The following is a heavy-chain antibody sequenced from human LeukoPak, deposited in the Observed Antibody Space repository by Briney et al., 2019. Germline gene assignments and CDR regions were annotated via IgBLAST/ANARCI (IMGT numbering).Heavy chain of an antibody. Sequence: SETLSLTCTVSGGSISSYYWSWIRQPPGKGLEWIGYIYYSGSTNYNPSLKSRVTISVDTSKNQFSLKLSSVTAADTAVYYCARGATVTLPDAFDIWGQGTMVTVSS. CDR1: GGSISSYY. V-gene: IGHV4-59*01. CDR3: ARGATVTLPDAFDI. J-gene: IGHJ3*02. D-gene: IGHD4-17*01. CDR2: IYYSGST.